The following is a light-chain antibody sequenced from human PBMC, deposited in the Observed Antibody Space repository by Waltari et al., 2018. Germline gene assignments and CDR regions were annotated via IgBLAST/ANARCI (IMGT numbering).Light chain of an antibody. J-gene: IGLJ3*02. CDR1: RGALGRCHL. CDR2: EVS. Sequence: QSALTQPASVSGSPGRAVTISCTGLRGALGRCHLVSRFPQPPDKAPKLLIYEVSKRPSEVSNRFSGSASGNTAYLTISGLQAEDEADYYCCSSPESSTSWVFGGGTKLTVL. V-gene: IGLV2-23*02. CDR3: CSSPESSTSWV.